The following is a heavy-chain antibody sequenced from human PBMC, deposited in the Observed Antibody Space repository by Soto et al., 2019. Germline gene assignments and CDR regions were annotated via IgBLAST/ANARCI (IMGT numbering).Heavy chain of an antibody. J-gene: IGHJ5*02. CDR1: GGTFSSYA. CDR3: AGTLLPAAAGPGDWFDP. CDR2: IIPIFGTA. Sequence: ASVKVSCKASGGTFSSYAISWVRQAPGQGLEWMGGIIPIFGTANYAQKFQGRVTITADKSTSTAYMELSSLRSEDTAVYYCAGTLLPAAAGPGDWFDPWGQGTLVTVSS. V-gene: IGHV1-69*06. D-gene: IGHD6-13*01.